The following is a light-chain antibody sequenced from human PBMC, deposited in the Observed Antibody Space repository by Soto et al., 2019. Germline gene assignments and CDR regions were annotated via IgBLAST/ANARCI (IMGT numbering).Light chain of an antibody. CDR2: DAS. CDR1: QTISSW. J-gene: IGKJ2*03. Sequence: DIQMTQSPSTLSASVGDRVTITCRASQTISSWLAWYQQMPGKAPKVLLHDASILESGVPSRFSGSGSGTEFTLTISSRQPEDFATYYCQQYKTYPYSFGQGTKGDIK. V-gene: IGKV1-5*01. CDR3: QQYKTYPYS.